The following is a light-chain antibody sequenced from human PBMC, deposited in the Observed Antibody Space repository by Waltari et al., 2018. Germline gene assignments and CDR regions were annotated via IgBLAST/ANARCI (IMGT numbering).Light chain of an antibody. Sequence: IQMTESLSSVSVSVGERVTIPCRASQDINTWLAWYQQKPGKAPKLLLYAASSLQIGVPSRFSGSGSGTDFTLTISSLQPEDFATYYCQQANSFPHTFGQGTKLEIK. CDR3: QQANSFPHT. J-gene: IGKJ2*01. V-gene: IGKV1-12*01. CDR1: QDINTW. CDR2: AAS.